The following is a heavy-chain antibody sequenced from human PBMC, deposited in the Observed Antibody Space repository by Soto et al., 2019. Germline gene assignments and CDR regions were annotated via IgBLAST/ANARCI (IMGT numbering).Heavy chain of an antibody. CDR1: RDSVSSNSTA. V-gene: IGHV6-1*01. Sequence: SHTLSLTGASSRDSVSSNSTAWNSIRQSPSKVLEWLGRTYYRSKWYKDYAVSVKSLITINPDTSKNQFSLQLNSVTPEDTAVSYCAIDGYSGGWRNWLAPWGEGTVVTVSA. D-gene: IGHD6-25*01. CDR3: AIDGYSGGWRNWLAP. J-gene: IGHJ5*02. CDR2: TYYRSKWYK.